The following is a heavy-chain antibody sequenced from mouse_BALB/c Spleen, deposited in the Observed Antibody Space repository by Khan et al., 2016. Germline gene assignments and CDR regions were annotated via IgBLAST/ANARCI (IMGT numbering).Heavy chain of an antibody. V-gene: IGHV2-9*02. CDR2: IWAGGST. Sequence: QVQLKESGPGLVAPSQSLSITCTVSGFSLTSYGVHWVRQPPGKGLEWLGVIWAGGSTNYNSALMSRLSISKDNSKSHVFLKMNSLPTDHTAMYYCAREGGNYRTWFAYWGQGTLVTVSA. J-gene: IGHJ3*01. D-gene: IGHD2-1*01. CDR1: GFSLTSYG. CDR3: AREGGNYRTWFAY.